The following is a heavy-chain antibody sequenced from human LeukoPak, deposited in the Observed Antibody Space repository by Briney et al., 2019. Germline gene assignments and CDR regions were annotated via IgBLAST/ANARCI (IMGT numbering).Heavy chain of an antibody. CDR1: GGSISTYY. Sequence: SETLSLTGSVSGGSISTYYWSWIRQPAGKGLEWIGRIKNSGNTNYNPSLESRVTLSLDTSKNQFSLNLSSVTAADTAVYYCAREGSSSGWRPFDIWGQGTVVTVSS. CDR3: AREGSSSGWRPFDI. V-gene: IGHV4-4*07. CDR2: IKNSGNT. J-gene: IGHJ3*02. D-gene: IGHD6-19*01.